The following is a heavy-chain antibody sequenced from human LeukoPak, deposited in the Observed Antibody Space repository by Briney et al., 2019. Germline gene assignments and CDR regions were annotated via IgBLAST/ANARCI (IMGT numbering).Heavy chain of an antibody. J-gene: IGHJ4*02. Sequence: SETLSLTCTVYGASFNAYHWKWIRQPPGKGLEWIGEINHSGSTNYNPSLKSRVTISVDTSKNQFSLELSSVTAADTAVYYCARETAVGIAARPFDYWGQGTLVTVSS. D-gene: IGHD6-6*01. CDR1: GASFNAYH. CDR2: INHSGST. CDR3: ARETAVGIAARPFDY. V-gene: IGHV4-34*01.